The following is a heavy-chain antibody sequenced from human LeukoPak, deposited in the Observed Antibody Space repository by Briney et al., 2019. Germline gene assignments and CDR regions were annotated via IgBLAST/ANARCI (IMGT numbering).Heavy chain of an antibody. Sequence: GGSLRLSCEASGFSFSSYNMDWVRQAPGKGLEWVAFIRYDGSNEYYADSVKGRFTISRDDSKNTLYLQMNSLRADDTALYYCAKNEVWWLPDSWGQGTLVTVSS. V-gene: IGHV3-30*02. J-gene: IGHJ4*02. CDR1: GFSFSSYN. D-gene: IGHD5-12*01. CDR3: AKNEVWWLPDS. CDR2: IRYDGSNE.